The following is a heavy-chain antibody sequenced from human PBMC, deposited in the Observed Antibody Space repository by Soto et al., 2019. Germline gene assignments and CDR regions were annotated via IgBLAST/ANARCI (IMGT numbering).Heavy chain of an antibody. J-gene: IGHJ4*02. V-gene: IGHV3-23*01. CDR1: GFTFSIYA. Sequence: GGSLRLSCAASGFTFSIYAMSWVRQTPGKGLEWVSVIGGSGDNTYYANSVKGRFTISRDNSKNTRYLQMSSLRAEDTAVYYCARSHSYGAPLLYYFDYWGQGTLVTVSS. CDR3: ARSHSYGAPLLYYFDY. CDR2: IGGSGDNT. D-gene: IGHD5-18*01.